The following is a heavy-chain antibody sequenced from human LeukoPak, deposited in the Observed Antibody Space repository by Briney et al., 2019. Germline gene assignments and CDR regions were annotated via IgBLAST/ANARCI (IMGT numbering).Heavy chain of an antibody. CDR3: AREKYGGLRFLEWPHGMDV. CDR2: IIPILDIA. V-gene: IGHV1-69*04. CDR1: GGTFSSHA. Sequence: GASVKVSCKASGGTFSSHAISWLRQAPGQGLEWMGRIIPILDIANYAQQFQGRVTITADKSTSTAYMELSSLRSEDTAVYYCAREKYGGLRFLEWPHGMDVWGQGTTVTVSS. D-gene: IGHD3-3*01. J-gene: IGHJ6*02.